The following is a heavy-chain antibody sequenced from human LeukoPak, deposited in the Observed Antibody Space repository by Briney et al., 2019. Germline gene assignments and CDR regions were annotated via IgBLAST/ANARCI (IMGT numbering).Heavy chain of an antibody. Sequence: GGSLRLSCAASGFTFSSYAMHWVRQAPGKGLEYVSAISSNGGSTYYANSVKGRFTISRDNSENTLYLQMGSLRAEDMAVYYCARVWFGELLSPFFDYWGQGTLVTVSS. D-gene: IGHD3-10*01. V-gene: IGHV3-64*01. CDR2: ISSNGGST. J-gene: IGHJ4*02. CDR1: GFTFSSYA. CDR3: ARVWFGELLSPFFDY.